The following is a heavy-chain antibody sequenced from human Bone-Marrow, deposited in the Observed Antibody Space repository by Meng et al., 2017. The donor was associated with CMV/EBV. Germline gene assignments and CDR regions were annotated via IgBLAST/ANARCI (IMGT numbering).Heavy chain of an antibody. CDR1: GFTFSSYA. D-gene: IGHD3-3*01. CDR2: IYSGGSST. V-gene: IGHV3-23*03. J-gene: IGHJ5*02. CDR3: AKDASFWSGFNWFDP. Sequence: GESLKISCAASGFTFSSYAMSWVRQAPGKGLEWVSVIYSGGSSTYYADSVKGRFTISRDNSKNTLYLQMNSLRAEDTAVYYCAKDASFWSGFNWFDPWDQGTLVTVSS.